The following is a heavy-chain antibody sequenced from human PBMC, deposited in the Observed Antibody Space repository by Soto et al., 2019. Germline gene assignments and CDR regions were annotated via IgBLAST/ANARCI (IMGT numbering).Heavy chain of an antibody. V-gene: IGHV4-31*03. CDR1: GGSISSGGYY. CDR3: ASGYSYGLGCIDY. Sequence: TVSGGSISSGGYYWSWIRQHPGKGLEWIGYIYYSGSTYYNPSLKSRVTISVDTSKNQFSLKLSSVTAADTAVYYCASGYSYGLGCIDYWGQGTLVTVSS. J-gene: IGHJ4*02. CDR2: IYYSGST. D-gene: IGHD5-18*01.